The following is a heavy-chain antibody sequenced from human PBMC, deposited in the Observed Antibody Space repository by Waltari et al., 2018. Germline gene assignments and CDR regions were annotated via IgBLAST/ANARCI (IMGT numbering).Heavy chain of an antibody. CDR1: GFPFLTYT. J-gene: IGHJ4*02. V-gene: IGHV3-21*06. CDR2: RSPASGSI. CDR3: ARFEGAPYYFDF. Sequence: EVQLVESGGGLVKPGGSLRLSCAASGFPFLTYTMNWFGQAPGKGLEWVASRSPASGSIYYADSVTGRFSISRDNARNFLFLQMNSLRAEDTAVYYCARFEGAPYYFDFWGQGTLVTVSS.